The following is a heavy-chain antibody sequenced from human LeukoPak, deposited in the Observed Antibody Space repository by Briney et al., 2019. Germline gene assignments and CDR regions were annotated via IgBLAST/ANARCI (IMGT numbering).Heavy chain of an antibody. CDR3: AALWGGYIMQGDY. V-gene: IGHV3-23*01. CDR1: GFTFSSYA. J-gene: IGHJ4*02. D-gene: IGHD3-3*01. CDR2: ISGSGGST. Sequence: GGSLRLSCAASGFTFSSYAMSWVRQAPGKGLEWVSAISGSGGSTYYADSVKGRFTISRDNSKNTLYLQMNSLRAGVTAVYYCAALWGGYIMQGDYWGQGTLVTVSS.